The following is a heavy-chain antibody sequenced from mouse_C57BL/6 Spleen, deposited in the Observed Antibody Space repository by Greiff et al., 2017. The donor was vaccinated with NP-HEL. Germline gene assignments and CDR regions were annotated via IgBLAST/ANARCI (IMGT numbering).Heavy chain of an antibody. Sequence: EVQRVESGGGLVKPGGSLKLSCAASGFTFSDYGMHWVRQAPEKGLEWVAYISSGSSTIYYADTVKGRFTISRDNAKNTLFLQMTSLRSEDTAMYYCARSSYGNYLDYWGQGTTLTVSS. D-gene: IGHD2-10*01. V-gene: IGHV5-17*01. CDR2: ISSGSSTI. CDR1: GFTFSDYG. J-gene: IGHJ2*01. CDR3: ARSSYGNYLDY.